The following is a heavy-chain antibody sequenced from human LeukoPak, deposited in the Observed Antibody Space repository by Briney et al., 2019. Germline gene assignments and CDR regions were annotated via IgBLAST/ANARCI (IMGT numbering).Heavy chain of an antibody. CDR1: GFTFSTYW. CDR3: ARVRSAYYYDSSGFGAFDI. J-gene: IGHJ3*02. CDR2: IKQDGSEK. D-gene: IGHD3-22*01. Sequence: PGGSLRLSCAASGFTFSTYWMTWVRQAPGKGLEWVANIKQDGSEKYYVDSVKGRFTISRDNAKNSLYLQMNSLRAEDTAVYYCARVRSAYYYDSSGFGAFDIWGQGTMVTVSS. V-gene: IGHV3-7*01.